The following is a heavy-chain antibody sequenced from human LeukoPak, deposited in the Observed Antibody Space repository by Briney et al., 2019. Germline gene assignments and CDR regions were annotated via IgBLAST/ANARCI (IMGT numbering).Heavy chain of an antibody. D-gene: IGHD3-3*01. CDR2: ISSSSSTI. CDR1: GSTFSSYS. J-gene: IGHJ3*02. V-gene: IGHV3-48*01. Sequence: GGSLRLSCAASGSTFSSYSMNWVRQAPGKGLEWVSYISSSSSTIYYADSVKGRFTISRDNAKNSLYLQMNSLRAEGTAVYYCALITYYDFWSGPPHRDAFDIWGQGTMVTVSS. CDR3: ALITYYDFWSGPPHRDAFDI.